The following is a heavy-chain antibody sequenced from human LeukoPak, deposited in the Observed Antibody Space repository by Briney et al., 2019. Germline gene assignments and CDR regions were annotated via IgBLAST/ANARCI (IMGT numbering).Heavy chain of an antibody. CDR1: GYTFNRYG. J-gene: IGHJ4*02. V-gene: IGHV1-18*01. CDR2: ISAYNGNT. Sequence: GASVKLSCKASGYTFNRYGISWVRQAPGQGLEWMGWISAYNGNTDYGQKVQGRVTMTRNTSTSTAYMELRSLRSDDTAVYYCAREGAYGDFEYWGQGTLVTVSS. CDR3: AREGAYGDFEY. D-gene: IGHD4-17*01.